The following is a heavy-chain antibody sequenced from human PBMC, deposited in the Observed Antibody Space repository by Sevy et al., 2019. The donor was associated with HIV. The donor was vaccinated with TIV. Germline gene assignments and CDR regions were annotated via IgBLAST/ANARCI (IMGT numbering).Heavy chain of an antibody. CDR2: LSFGCGRI. CDR3: AREGCTRPHDH. D-gene: IGHD2-8*01. Sequence: GGSLRLSCVASGFNFNIYSMSWVRQAPGKGLEWVSTLSFGCGRINHADSVQGRFTMSRDDSKKTVYLEMNSLRAEDTAVYSCAREGCTRPHDHWGQGTLVTVSS. CDR1: GFNFNIYS. V-gene: IGHV3-23*01. J-gene: IGHJ4*02.